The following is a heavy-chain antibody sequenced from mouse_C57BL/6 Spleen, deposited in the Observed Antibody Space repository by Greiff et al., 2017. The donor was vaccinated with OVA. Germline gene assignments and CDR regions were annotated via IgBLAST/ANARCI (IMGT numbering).Heavy chain of an antibody. D-gene: IGHD1-1*01. CDR3: ARPDYYGSSYLDY. CDR1: GFTFSSYG. J-gene: IGHJ2*01. V-gene: IGHV5-6*01. CDR2: ISSGGSYT. Sequence: EVKLMESGGDLVKPGGSLKLSCAASGFTFSSYGMSWVRQTPDKRLEWVATISSGGSYTYYPDRVKGRFPISRDTAKNPLYLQMSSLKSEDTAMYYCARPDYYGSSYLDYWGQGTTLTVSS.